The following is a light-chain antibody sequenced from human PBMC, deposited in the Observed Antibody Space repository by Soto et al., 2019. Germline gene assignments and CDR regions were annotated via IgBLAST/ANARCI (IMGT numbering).Light chain of an antibody. Sequence: EIVLTQSPATLSLSPGERATISCRASQSLSSNFLAWYQQKPGQPPRLLIYDSSTRATGFPDRFSGSGSGTDFNLTISRLETEDFAVYYCQQYDITPWTFSRGTKGEIK. CDR1: QSLSSNF. J-gene: IGKJ1*01. CDR2: DSS. V-gene: IGKV3-20*01. CDR3: QQYDITPWT.